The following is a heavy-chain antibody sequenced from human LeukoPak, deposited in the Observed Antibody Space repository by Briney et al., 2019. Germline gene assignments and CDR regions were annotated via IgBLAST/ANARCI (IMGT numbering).Heavy chain of an antibody. CDR3: ARPVPSRLGWFDP. J-gene: IGHJ5*02. CDR2: IYSGGST. CDR1: GFTFSSYG. Sequence: GSLRLSCAASGFTFSSYGMSWVRQAPGKGLEWVSVIYSGGSTYYADSVKGRFTISRDNSKNTLYLQMNSLRAEDTAVYYCARPVPSRLGWFDPWGPGTLVTVSS. D-gene: IGHD1-1*01. V-gene: IGHV3-66*04.